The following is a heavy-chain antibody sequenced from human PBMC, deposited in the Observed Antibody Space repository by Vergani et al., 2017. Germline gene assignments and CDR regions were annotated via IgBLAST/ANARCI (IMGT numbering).Heavy chain of an antibody. J-gene: IGHJ6*02. CDR2: ISGSGGXT. Sequence: EVQLVESGGGLVKPGGSLRLSCAASGFTFSSYAMSWVRQAPGKGLEWVSAISGSGGXTYYADSVKGRFTISRDNSKNTLYLQMNSLRAEDTAVYYCAKDLGSLWFGESRYYYYGMDVWGQGTTVTVSS. V-gene: IGHV3-23*04. CDR3: AKDLGSLWFGESRYYYYGMDV. D-gene: IGHD3-10*01. CDR1: GFTFSSYA.